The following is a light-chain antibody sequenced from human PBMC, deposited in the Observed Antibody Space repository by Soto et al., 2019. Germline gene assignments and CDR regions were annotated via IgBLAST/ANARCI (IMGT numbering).Light chain of an antibody. Sequence: QSALTQPPSASGSPGQSVTISCTGTSSDVGGYNYVSWYQQHPGKAPKLMIYEVSKRPSGVPDRFSGSKSGNTASLTVSGLQAEDEADYYCSSYAGSNNLLYVFGTGTKVTV. V-gene: IGLV2-8*01. CDR2: EVS. CDR1: SSDVGGYNY. J-gene: IGLJ1*01. CDR3: SSYAGSNNLLYV.